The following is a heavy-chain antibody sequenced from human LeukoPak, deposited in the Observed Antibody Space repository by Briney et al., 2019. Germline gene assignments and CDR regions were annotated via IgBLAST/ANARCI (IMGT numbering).Heavy chain of an antibody. V-gene: IGHV1-69*06. CDR2: IIPIFGTA. D-gene: IGHD4-17*01. J-gene: IGHJ4*02. CDR3: ATGPTGDFDY. Sequence: SVKVSCKASGGTFSSYAISWVRQAPGQGLEWMGGIIPIFGTANYAQKFQGRVTMTEDTSTDTAYMELSSLRSEDTAVYYCATGPTGDFDYWGQGTLVTVSS. CDR1: GGTFSSYA.